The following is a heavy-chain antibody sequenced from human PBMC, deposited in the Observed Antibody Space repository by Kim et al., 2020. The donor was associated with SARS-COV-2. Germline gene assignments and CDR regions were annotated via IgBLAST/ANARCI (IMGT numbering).Heavy chain of an antibody. J-gene: IGHJ4*02. D-gene: IGHD1-26*01. CDR1: GFTFSSYA. CDR2: ISYDGSNK. V-gene: IGHV3-30-3*01. Sequence: GGSLRLSCAASGFTFSSYAMHWVRQAPGKGLEWVAVISYDGSNKYYADSVKGRFTISRDNSKNTLYLQMNSLRAEDTAVYYCARDARGPRVGANPFDYWGQGTLVTVSS. CDR3: ARDARGPRVGANPFDY.